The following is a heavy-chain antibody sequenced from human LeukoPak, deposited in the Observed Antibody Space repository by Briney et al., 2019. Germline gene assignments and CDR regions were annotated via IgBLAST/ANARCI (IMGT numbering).Heavy chain of an antibody. Sequence: PGGSLRLSCAASGFTVSTNYMSWVRQAPVKGLEWVSVIYSSGATYYADSVKGRFTVSRDKSKNTLYLQMNSLRAEDTAVYYCAKGSGSYYYYYGMDVWGQGTTVTVSS. CDR2: IYSSGAT. D-gene: IGHD1-26*01. V-gene: IGHV3-53*01. J-gene: IGHJ6*02. CDR1: GFTVSTNY. CDR3: AKGSGSYYYYYGMDV.